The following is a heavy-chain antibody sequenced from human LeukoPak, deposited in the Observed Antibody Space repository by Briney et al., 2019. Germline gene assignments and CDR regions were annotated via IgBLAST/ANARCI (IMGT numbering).Heavy chain of an antibody. CDR2: IYYSGST. D-gene: IGHD3-16*01. CDR3: AREGYPGGFDY. Sequence: SETLSLTCTVSGGSISSYYWSWIRQPPGKGLEWIGYIYYSGSTNYNPSLKSRVTISVDTSKNQFSLKLSSVTAADTAVYYCAREGYPGGFDYWGQGTLVTVSS. CDR1: GGSISSYY. V-gene: IGHV4-59*01. J-gene: IGHJ4*02.